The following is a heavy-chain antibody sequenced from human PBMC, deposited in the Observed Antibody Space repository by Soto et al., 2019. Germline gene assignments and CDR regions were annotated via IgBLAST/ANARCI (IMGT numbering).Heavy chain of an antibody. D-gene: IGHD2-2*01. V-gene: IGHV1-69*13. CDR3: ARGYCSSTSCPGHWFDP. J-gene: IGHJ5*02. CDR1: GGTLSSYA. CDR2: IIPIFGTA. Sequence: SVKVSCKASGGTLSSYAISWVRQAPGQGLEWMGGIIPIFGTANYAQKFQGRVTITADESTSTAYMELSSLRSEDTAVYHCARGYCSSTSCPGHWFDPWGQGTLVTVSS.